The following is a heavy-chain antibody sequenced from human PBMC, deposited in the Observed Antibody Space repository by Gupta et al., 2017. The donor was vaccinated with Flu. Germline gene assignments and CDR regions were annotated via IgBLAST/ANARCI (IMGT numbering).Heavy chain of an antibody. V-gene: IGHV1-69*01. D-gene: IGHD6-19*01. CDR3: ARVRIPDSSGWLHYYGLDV. J-gene: IGHJ6*02. Sequence: APGQGLEWMGGIIPLSGTTNSAQKFQGRVTITADDSTSTAYMELSSLTSADTAVYYCARVRIPDSSGWLHYYGLDVWGQGTTVTVSS. CDR2: IIPLSGTT.